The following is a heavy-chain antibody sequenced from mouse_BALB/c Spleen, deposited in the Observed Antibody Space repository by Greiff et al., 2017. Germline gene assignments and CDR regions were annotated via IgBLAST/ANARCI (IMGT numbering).Heavy chain of an antibody. CDR1: GFTFSSFG. D-gene: IGHD2-10*02. J-gene: IGHJ4*01. CDR2: ISSGSSTI. V-gene: IGHV5-17*02. CDR3: TRCRYGNPYAMDY. Sequence: EVKLVESGGGLVQPGGSRKLSCAASGFTFSSFGMHWVRQAPEKGLEWVAYISSGSSTIYYADIVTGRFTISKDNPKNTLFLQMTSLRSDDTAMYYCTRCRYGNPYAMDYWGQGTSVTVSS.